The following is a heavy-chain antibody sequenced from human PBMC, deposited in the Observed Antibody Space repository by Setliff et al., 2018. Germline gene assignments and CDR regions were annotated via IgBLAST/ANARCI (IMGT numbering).Heavy chain of an antibody. CDR2: INPDATTT. J-gene: IGHJ4*02. CDR1: GFTFSSHW. V-gene: IGHV3-74*01. D-gene: IGHD3-10*01. Sequence: PGGSLRLSCAASGFTFSSHWMHWVRQVPGKGLAWVSQINPDATTTYYADSVKGRFTISRDNAKTTLYLQMNSLRAEDTAVYFCARDPRDGSSSPMADNWGQGTLVTVSS. CDR3: ARDPRDGSSSPMADN.